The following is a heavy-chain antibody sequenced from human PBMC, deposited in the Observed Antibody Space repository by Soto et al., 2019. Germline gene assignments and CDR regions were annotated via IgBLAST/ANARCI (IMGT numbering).Heavy chain of an antibody. V-gene: IGHV4-34*01. Sequence: SETLSLTCAVYGGSFSGYYWSWIRQPPGKGLEWIGEINHSGSTNYNPSLKSRVTISVDTSKNQFSLKLSSVTAADTAVYYCACIWGSYRFEDYWGQGTLVTVSS. CDR3: ACIWGSYRFEDY. D-gene: IGHD3-16*02. J-gene: IGHJ4*02. CDR1: GGSFSGYY. CDR2: INHSGST.